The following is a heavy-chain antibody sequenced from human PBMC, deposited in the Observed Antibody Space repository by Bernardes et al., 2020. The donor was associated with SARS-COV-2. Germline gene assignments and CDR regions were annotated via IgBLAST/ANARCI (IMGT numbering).Heavy chain of an antibody. Sequence: GGSLRLSFAAFGFTFDDYAMHWARQAPGKGLEWVAGMCWNSGSIGYAVSVKGRFTTSRDNAKNSLYLQMNSLSAEETALNYCAEDIIIYPAGTLGYWGQGTLVTVSS. D-gene: IGHD3-10*01. V-gene: IGHV3-9*01. J-gene: IGHJ4*02. CDR3: AEDIIIYPAGTLGY. CDR2: MCWNSGSI. CDR1: GFTFDDYA.